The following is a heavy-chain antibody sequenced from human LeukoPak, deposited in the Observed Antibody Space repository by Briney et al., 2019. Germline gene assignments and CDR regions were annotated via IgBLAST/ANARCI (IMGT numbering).Heavy chain of an antibody. CDR2: ISVSGDKT. D-gene: IGHD2-21*02. CDR1: GFTFSSDA. Sequence: GGSLRLSCEASGFTFSSDAMNWVRQAPGKGLEWVSSISVSGDKTWYADSVKGRFTISRDNSKSTLYLQMNGLRAEDTAVYYCARRYYGGDCYYFDYWGQGTLITVSS. V-gene: IGHV3-23*01. CDR3: ARRYYGGDCYYFDY. J-gene: IGHJ4*02.